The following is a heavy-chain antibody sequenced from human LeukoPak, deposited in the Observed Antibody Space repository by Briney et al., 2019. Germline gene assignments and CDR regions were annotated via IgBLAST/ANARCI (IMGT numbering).Heavy chain of an antibody. J-gene: IGHJ4*02. D-gene: IGHD6-13*01. CDR2: INHSGST. Sequence: SETLSLTCAVYGGSFSGYYWSWIRQPPGKGLEWIGEINHSGSTNYNPSLKSRVTMSVDTSKNQFSLKLSSVTAADTAVYYCARETGGSSWPYYFDYWGQGTLVTVSS. V-gene: IGHV4-34*01. CDR1: GGSFSGYY. CDR3: ARETGGSSWPYYFDY.